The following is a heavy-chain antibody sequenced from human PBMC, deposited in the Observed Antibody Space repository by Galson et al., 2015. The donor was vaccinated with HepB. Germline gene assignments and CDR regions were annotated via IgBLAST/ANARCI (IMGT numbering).Heavy chain of an antibody. Sequence: SLRLSCAASGFTFSGYVINWVRQAPGRGLEWVASISGDARLTYYADSVKGRFTISRDNSKNTLYLQMNSLSPEDTATYFCAKGPPYLSGGGPFDYWGQGTLVTVSS. CDR2: ISGDARLT. CDR1: GFTFSGYV. D-gene: IGHD3-10*01. CDR3: AKGPPYLSGGGPFDY. V-gene: IGHV3-23*01. J-gene: IGHJ4*02.